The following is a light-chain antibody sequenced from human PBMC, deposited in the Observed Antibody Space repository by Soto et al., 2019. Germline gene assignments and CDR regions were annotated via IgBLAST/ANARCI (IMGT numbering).Light chain of an antibody. CDR2: EVS. V-gene: IGLV2-14*01. CDR1: SSDVGGYNY. CDR3: TSYTSSITYV. Sequence: QSALTQPASVSGSPGQSITISCPGTSSDVGGYNYVSWYQQHPGKAPKLMIYEVSNRPSGFSNRFSGSKSGNTASLTISGLQAEDEADYYCTSYTSSITYVFGTGTKLTVL. J-gene: IGLJ1*01.